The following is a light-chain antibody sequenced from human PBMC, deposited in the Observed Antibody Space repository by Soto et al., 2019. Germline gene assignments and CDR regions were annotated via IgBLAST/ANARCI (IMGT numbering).Light chain of an antibody. CDR2: EVS. CDR1: NSDVGGYNY. CDR3: SSYTSISTLYV. V-gene: IGLV2-14*01. Sequence: QSVLTQPASGSGSPGQSITISCAGTNSDVGGYNYVSWYQQHPGKAPELMIYEVSHRPSGVSNRFSGSKSDNTASLTISGLQAEDEANYYCSSYTSISTLYVFGTGPKVNVL. J-gene: IGLJ1*01.